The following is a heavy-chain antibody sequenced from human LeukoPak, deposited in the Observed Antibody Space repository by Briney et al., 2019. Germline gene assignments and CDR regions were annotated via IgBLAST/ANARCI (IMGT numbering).Heavy chain of an antibody. J-gene: IGHJ4*02. CDR1: GFTFSNYW. D-gene: IGHD4-11*01. CDR3: ARSNQADDY. Sequence: GGSLRLSCAASGFTFSNYWMHWVRHVPGKGLVWVSRINPGGSSTTYADSVKGRFTISRDNAKSTLYLQMNSLRAEDTAVYYCARSNQADDYWGQGTLVTVSS. CDR2: INPGGSST. V-gene: IGHV3-74*01.